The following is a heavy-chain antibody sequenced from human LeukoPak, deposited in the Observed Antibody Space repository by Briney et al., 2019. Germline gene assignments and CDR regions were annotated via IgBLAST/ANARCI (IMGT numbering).Heavy chain of an antibody. D-gene: IGHD1/OR15-1a*01. V-gene: IGHV3-23*01. CDR1: GLTFRNYA. J-gene: IGHJ4*02. CDR2: ISGSGGGT. CDR3: VKSNNLGGDY. Sequence: GGSLRLSCSASGLTFRNYAMNWVRQAPGKGLEWVSSISGSGGGTFYADSVKGRLTISRDNSKKTVYLQMQSLRVEDTAVYYCVKSNNLGGDYWGQGTLVTVSS.